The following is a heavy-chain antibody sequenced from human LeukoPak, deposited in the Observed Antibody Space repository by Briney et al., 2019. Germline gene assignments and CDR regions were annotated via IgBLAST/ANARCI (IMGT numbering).Heavy chain of an antibody. CDR1: GFTFSSYA. J-gene: IGHJ4*02. D-gene: IGHD3-10*01. CDR2: ISGSGGST. Sequence: GGSLRLSCAASGFTFSSYAMSWVRQAPGKGLEWVSAISGSGGSTYHADSVKGRFTISRDNSKNTLYLQMNSLRAEDTAVYYCARDLGEVFDYWGQGTLVTVSS. V-gene: IGHV3-23*01. CDR3: ARDLGEVFDY.